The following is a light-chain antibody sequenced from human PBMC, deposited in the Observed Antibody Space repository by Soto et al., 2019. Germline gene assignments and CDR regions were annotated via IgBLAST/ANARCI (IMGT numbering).Light chain of an antibody. CDR2: DAS. J-gene: IGKJ3*01. CDR3: QQYNDLPR. CDR1: HDISYY. Sequence: DIQMTQSPSSLSASVGDRVTITCQASHDISYYLNWYQQKPGKAPKLLIYDASNLETGVPSRFSGGVSGTYFTPTISSLRPEDIATYYCQQYNDLPRFGPGTKVDIK. V-gene: IGKV1-33*01.